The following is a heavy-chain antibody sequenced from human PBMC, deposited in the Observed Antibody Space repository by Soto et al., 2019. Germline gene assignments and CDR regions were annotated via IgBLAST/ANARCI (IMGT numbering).Heavy chain of an antibody. CDR1: GYSYSSDY. J-gene: IGHJ5*02. CDR3: ARDGQSISMDRGVMAWFGP. D-gene: IGHD3-10*01. Sequence: APLKRAWKAAGYSYSSDYMHWVLHAPGQGLEWMGIINPTGDRSSYAQKFQGRVAMTRDASSGTFYMELSSLRSEDTAVYFCARDGQSISMDRGVMAWFGPWGQGTLVTVSS. V-gene: IGHV1-46*01. CDR2: INPTGDRS.